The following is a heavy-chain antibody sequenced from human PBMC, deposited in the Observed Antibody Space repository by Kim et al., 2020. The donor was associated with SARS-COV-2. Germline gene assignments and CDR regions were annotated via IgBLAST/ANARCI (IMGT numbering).Heavy chain of an antibody. V-gene: IGHV3-33*05. CDR2: ISYDGSNK. CDR1: GFTFSSYG. J-gene: IGHJ6*02. D-gene: IGHD2-2*01. Sequence: GGSLRLSCAASGFTFSSYGMHWVRQAPGKGLEWVAVISYDGSNKYYADSVKGRFTISRDNSKNTLYLQMNSLRAEDTAVYYCARIYCSSTSCLSPATSVGGYYYYYYGMDVWGQGTTVTVSS. CDR3: ARIYCSSTSCLSPATSVGGYYYYYYGMDV.